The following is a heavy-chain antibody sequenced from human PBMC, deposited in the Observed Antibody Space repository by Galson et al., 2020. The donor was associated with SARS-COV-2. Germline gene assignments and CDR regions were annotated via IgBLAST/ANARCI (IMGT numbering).Heavy chain of an antibody. D-gene: IGHD7-27*01. CDR3: ARDNWGSLDY. V-gene: IGHV4-61*01. Sequence: SETLSLTCSVSGDSINSDTYYWSWIRQSPGKGLEWIGYKHQSGNTNNNYNPSLRGRVTMSVDTSKSQFSLNLRSVTAADTAVYYCARDNWGSLDYWGQGILVTVSS. J-gene: IGHJ4*02. CDR2: KHQSGNTNN. CDR1: GDSINSDTYY.